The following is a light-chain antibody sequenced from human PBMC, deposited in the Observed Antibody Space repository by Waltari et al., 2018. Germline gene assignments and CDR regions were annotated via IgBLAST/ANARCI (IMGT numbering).Light chain of an antibody. CDR1: SSNVGTYKY. J-gene: IGLJ1*01. CDR2: EVY. V-gene: IGLV2-11*01. CDR3: CSYAGSYTYV. Sequence: QSALTQPRSVSGSPGQSVTISCTGTSSNVGTYKYVSWYQQHPGKAPRLIIYEVYKRPSGVPDRFAGSKSGNTASLTISGLQAEDEADYSCCSYAGSYTYVFGSVTEVTVL.